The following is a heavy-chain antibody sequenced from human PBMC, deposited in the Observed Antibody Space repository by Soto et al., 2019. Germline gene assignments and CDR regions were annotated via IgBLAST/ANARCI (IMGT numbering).Heavy chain of an antibody. J-gene: IGHJ6*02. CDR3: AREPQWLVGNYYYYGMDV. D-gene: IGHD6-19*01. CDR2: TYYRSKWYN. Sequence: KQLPTLSLTCAISGDSVSSNSAAWNWIRQSPSRGLEWLGRTYYRSKWYNDYAVSVKSRITINPDTSKNQFSLQLNSVTPEDTAVYYCAREPQWLVGNYYYYGMDVWGQGTTVTVSS. V-gene: IGHV6-1*01. CDR1: GDSVSSNSAA.